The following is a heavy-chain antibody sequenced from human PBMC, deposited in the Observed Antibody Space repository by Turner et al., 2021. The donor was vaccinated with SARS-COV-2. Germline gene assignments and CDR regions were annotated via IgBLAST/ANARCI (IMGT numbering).Heavy chain of an antibody. D-gene: IGHD2-21*02. V-gene: IGHV1-69*02. Sequence: QVQLVQSGAEMRKPGSAVKVSCRASGGTFSSFIINWVRQAPGQGLEWMGGIIRLPGIANYAQKFQGRVTVTADTSTSTVYMELSILRSEDTAVYYCARPTSCGGDCYYFDLWGRGTLVTVAS. CDR1: GGTFSSFI. CDR2: IIRLPGIA. CDR3: ARPTSCGGDCYYFDL. J-gene: IGHJ2*01.